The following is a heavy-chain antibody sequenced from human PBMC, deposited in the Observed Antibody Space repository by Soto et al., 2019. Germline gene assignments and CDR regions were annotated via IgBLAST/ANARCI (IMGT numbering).Heavy chain of an antibody. J-gene: IGHJ6*02. Sequence: PSETLSLTCAVYGGSFSSHYWNWIRQPPGKGLEWIGEINHIGSTTYTPSLKSRVTISVDTSRNQFSLKLRFVTAADTAVYFFARGERQQRVRQNYAGLGVWGQGTTVTVSS. V-gene: IGHV4-34*01. CDR2: INHIGST. CDR3: ARGERQQRVRQNYAGLGV. D-gene: IGHD6-13*01. CDR1: GGSFSSHY.